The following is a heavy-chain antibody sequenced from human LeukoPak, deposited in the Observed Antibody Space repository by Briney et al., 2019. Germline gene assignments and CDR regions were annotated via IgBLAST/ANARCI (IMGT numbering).Heavy chain of an antibody. J-gene: IGHJ6*02. CDR3: ARADYGFYGMDV. CDR1: GGSISSYY. D-gene: IGHD3-16*01. Sequence: SETLSLTCTVSGGSISSYYWSWIRQPPGKGLEWIGYIYYSGSTDYNPSLKSRVTISVDTSKNQFSLKLSSVTAADTAVYYCARADYGFYGMDVWGQGTTVTVSS. CDR2: IYYSGST. V-gene: IGHV4-59*01.